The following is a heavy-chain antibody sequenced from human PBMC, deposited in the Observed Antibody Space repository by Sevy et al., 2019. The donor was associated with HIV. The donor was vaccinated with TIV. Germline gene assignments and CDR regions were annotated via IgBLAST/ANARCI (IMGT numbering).Heavy chain of an antibody. J-gene: IGHJ3*02. CDR1: GASIRDSSYY. CDR3: ARSMEQQLDAFDI. V-gene: IGHV4-39*01. D-gene: IGHD6-13*01. Sequence: SETLSLTCTVSGASIRDSSYYWAWIRQPPGKGLEWIGNIYSYGETYYNSSLKSRVTISVDTSKNQFSLSLTSVTAPDTAIYFCARSMEQQLDAFDIWGQGTVVTVSS. CDR2: IYSYGET.